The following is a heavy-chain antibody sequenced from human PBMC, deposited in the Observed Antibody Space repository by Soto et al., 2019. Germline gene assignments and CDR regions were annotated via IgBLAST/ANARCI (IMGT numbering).Heavy chain of an antibody. J-gene: IGHJ4*02. CDR2: VITILGQA. CDR1: GGTFSSYV. V-gene: IGHV1-69*01. Sequence: QLVQSGAEVKKPGSSVKISCKASGGTFSSYVISWLRQAPGQGLDWMGGVITILGQAYYAPNLQGRVTITADGSTRTAYMELHRLTSADTAVYFCARVGGVGAPPGTDFWGQGTLVTVSS. D-gene: IGHD1-26*01. CDR3: ARVGGVGAPPGTDF.